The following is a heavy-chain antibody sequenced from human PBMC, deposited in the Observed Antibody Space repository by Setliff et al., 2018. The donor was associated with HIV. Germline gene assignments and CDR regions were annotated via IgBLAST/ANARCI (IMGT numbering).Heavy chain of an antibody. Sequence: GSLRLSCVVSGFTFNNYAMTWVRQAPGKGLEWVSAISGSGGSTYFADSVKGRFIISRDNSKDTLYLQMNSLRAEDTAVYYCAKERNPYYYDISGYSWFDPWGQGTLVTVSS. V-gene: IGHV3-23*01. D-gene: IGHD3-22*01. CDR3: AKERNPYYYDISGYSWFDP. CDR2: ISGSGGST. CDR1: GFTFNNYA. J-gene: IGHJ5*02.